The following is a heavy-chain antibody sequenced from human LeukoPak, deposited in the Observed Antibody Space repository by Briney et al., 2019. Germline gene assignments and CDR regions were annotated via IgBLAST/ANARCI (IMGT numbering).Heavy chain of an antibody. Sequence: GASVKVSCKASGYTFTSYYIHWVRQAPGQGLEWMGIINPLGGSTTYAHKFQDRVTMTRDTSTSTVYMELSTLRSEDTAVYYCARVHDFWSGLFDHWGQGTLVTVSS. J-gene: IGHJ4*02. V-gene: IGHV1-46*01. D-gene: IGHD3-3*01. CDR2: INPLGGST. CDR1: GYTFTSYY. CDR3: ARVHDFWSGLFDH.